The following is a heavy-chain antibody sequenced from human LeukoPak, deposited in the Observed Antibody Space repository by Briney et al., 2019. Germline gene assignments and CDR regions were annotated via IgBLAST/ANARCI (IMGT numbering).Heavy chain of an antibody. CDR3: ARDGHTPRDY. CDR1: GFTFDDYA. Sequence: GGSLRLSCAASGFTFDDYAMHWVRQAPGKGLEWVSGISWNSGSIGYADSVKGRFTISRDNAKNSLYLQMNSLRAEDTAVYYCARDGHTPRDYWGQGTLVTVSS. J-gene: IGHJ4*02. CDR2: ISWNSGSI. V-gene: IGHV3-9*01.